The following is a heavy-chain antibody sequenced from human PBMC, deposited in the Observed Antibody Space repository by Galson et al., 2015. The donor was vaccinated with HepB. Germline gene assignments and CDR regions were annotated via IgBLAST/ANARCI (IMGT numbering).Heavy chain of an antibody. J-gene: IGHJ4*02. D-gene: IGHD6-19*01. CDR1: GFPFSNYW. V-gene: IGHV3-74*01. CDR3: ARAGTFFFDSSGPSRPFDY. Sequence: SLRLSCAASGFPFSNYWMHWVRQGPGKGLVWVSRIHNDGIRANYADSVKGRFTISRDNAKNTVSLQMNSLRAEDTAIYYCARAGTFFFDSSGPSRPFDYWGQGVLVTVSS. CDR2: IHNDGIRA.